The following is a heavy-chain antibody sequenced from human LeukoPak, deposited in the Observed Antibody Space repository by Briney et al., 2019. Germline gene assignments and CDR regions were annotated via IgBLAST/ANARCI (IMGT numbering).Heavy chain of an antibody. CDR1: GGSISSYY. D-gene: IGHD6-19*01. CDR3: ARRAISSSGWVFDY. CDR2: IYYSGST. J-gene: IGHJ4*02. Sequence: SETLSPTCTVSGGSISSYYWSWIRQPPGKGLEWIGYIYYSGSTNYNPSLKSRVTISVDTSKNQFSLKLSSVTAADTAVYYCARRAISSSGWVFDYWGQGTLVTVSS. V-gene: IGHV4-59*01.